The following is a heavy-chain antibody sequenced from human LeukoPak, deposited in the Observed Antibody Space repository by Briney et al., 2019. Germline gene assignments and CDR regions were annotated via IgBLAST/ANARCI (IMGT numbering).Heavy chain of an antibody. V-gene: IGHV4-34*01. J-gene: IGHJ6*04. D-gene: IGHD3-10*01. CDR1: GGSFSGYY. Sequence: SETLSLTCAVYGGSFSGYYWSWLRQPPGKGLEWLGEINHSGSTNYNPSLKSRVTISVDTSKNQFSLKLSSVTAADTAVYYCARGQVNGSGRGRYYYGMDVWGKGTTVTVSS. CDR3: ARGQVNGSGRGRYYYGMDV. CDR2: INHSGST.